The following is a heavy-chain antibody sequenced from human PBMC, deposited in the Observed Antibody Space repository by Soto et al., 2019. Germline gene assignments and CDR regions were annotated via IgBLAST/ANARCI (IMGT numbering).Heavy chain of an antibody. Sequence: QVQLQESGPGLVKPSGTLSLNCTVSGDSINIPYWWTWVRQSPGQGLEWIGEIYHTGGTHYNPSLKSRLSLSVDKSEKQFSLRLSSVTAADTAVYYCSRRCRNFCGLDVWGQGTTVTVS. CDR1: GDSINIPYW. CDR3: SRRCRNFCGLDV. V-gene: IGHV4-4*02. D-gene: IGHD2-15*01. J-gene: IGHJ6*02. CDR2: IYHTGGT.